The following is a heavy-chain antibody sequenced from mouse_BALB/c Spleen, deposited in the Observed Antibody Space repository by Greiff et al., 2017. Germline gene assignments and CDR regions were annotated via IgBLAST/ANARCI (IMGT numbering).Heavy chain of an antibody. CDR3: ARLGNDYDENWYFDV. J-gene: IGHJ1*01. V-gene: IGHV3-8*02. CDR1: GDSITSGY. D-gene: IGHD2-4*01. CDR2: ISYSGST. Sequence: EVQRVESGPSLVKPSQTLSLTCSVTGDSITSGYWNWIRKFPGNKLEYMGYISYSGSTYYNPSLKSRISITRDTSKNQYYLQLNSVTTEDTATYYCARLGNDYDENWYFDVWGAGTTVTVSS.